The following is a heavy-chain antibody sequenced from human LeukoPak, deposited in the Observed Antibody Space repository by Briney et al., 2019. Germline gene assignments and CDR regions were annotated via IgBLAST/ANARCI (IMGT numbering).Heavy chain of an antibody. CDR2: VYSSGTT. V-gene: IGHV4-39*01. D-gene: IGHD6-13*01. CDR1: GGSVSSATNY. Sequence: PSETLSLTCTVSGGSVSSATNYWGWIRRPPAKGLEWIGTVYSSGTTYYNPSLKSRLTMSVDTSKNQFSLRLRSVTAADTAVYYCASSQYPIAAADNWFDPWGQGSLVTVSS. J-gene: IGHJ5*02. CDR3: ASSQYPIAAADNWFDP.